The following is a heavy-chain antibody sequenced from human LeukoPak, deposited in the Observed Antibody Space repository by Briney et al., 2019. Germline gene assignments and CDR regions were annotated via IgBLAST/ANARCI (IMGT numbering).Heavy chain of an antibody. J-gene: IGHJ5*02. CDR2: IWYDGSNR. Sequence: GNSLRLSCAASGFTFSSSGMHWVRQAPGKGLEWVAVIWYDGSNRYYADPVKGRFTVSRDNSKNTLYLQMNSLRAEDTAVYYCARVLREWLLFGWFDPWGQGTLVTVSS. CDR3: ARVLREWLLFGWFDP. V-gene: IGHV3-33*01. D-gene: IGHD3-3*01. CDR1: GFTFSSSG.